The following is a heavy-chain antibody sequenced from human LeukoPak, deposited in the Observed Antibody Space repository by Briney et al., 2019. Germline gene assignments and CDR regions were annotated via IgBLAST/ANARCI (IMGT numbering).Heavy chain of an antibody. CDR3: AKDLDYYASRSPSLDV. J-gene: IGHJ6*04. V-gene: IGHV3-11*01. Sequence: GGSLRLSCAASGFTFSDHYMTWIRQAPGKGLEWVSYISRGGDSMYYADSVKGRFTISRDNGKNSLYLQMNSLRPEDTAVYYCAKDLDYYASRSPSLDVWGKGTTVTISS. D-gene: IGHD3-10*01. CDR1: GFTFSDHY. CDR2: ISRGGDSM.